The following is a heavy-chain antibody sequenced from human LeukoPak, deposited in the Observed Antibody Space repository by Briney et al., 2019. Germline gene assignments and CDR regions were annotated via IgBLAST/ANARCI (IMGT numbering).Heavy chain of an antibody. CDR2: IYYSGST. Sequence: SGTLSLTCTVSGGSISSSSYYWGWIRQPPGKGLEWIGSIYYSGSTYYNPSLKSRVTISVDTSKNQFSLKLSSVTAADTAVYYCARDAPESDAFDIWGQGTMVTVSS. D-gene: IGHD1-14*01. J-gene: IGHJ3*02. CDR1: GGSISSSSYY. CDR3: ARDAPESDAFDI. V-gene: IGHV4-39*07.